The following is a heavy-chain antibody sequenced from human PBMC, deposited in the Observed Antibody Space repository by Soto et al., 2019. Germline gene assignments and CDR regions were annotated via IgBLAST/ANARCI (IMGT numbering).Heavy chain of an antibody. CDR3: AADHLRQLGGFYGMDV. D-gene: IGHD6-6*01. CDR1: GFTFTSSA. Sequence: GASVKVSCKASGFTFTSSAVQWVRQARGQRLEWMGWIVVGSGNTNYAQKFQERVTITRDMSTSTAYMELSSLRSEDTAVYYCAADHLRQLGGFYGMDVWGQGTTVTVSS. J-gene: IGHJ6*02. V-gene: IGHV1-58*01. CDR2: IVVGSGNT.